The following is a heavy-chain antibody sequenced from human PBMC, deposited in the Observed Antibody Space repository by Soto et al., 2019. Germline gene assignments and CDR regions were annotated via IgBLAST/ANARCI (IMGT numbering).Heavy chain of an antibody. CDR3: AAIAVAARRHYGMDV. Sequence: QVQLQQWGAGLLKPSETLSLTCAVYGGSFSGYYWSWIRQPPGKGLEWIGEINHSGSTNYNPSLKGRVTISVDTSKNQFSLKLSSVTAADTAVYYCAAIAVAARRHYGMDVWGQGTTVTVSS. V-gene: IGHV4-34*01. J-gene: IGHJ6*02. CDR1: GGSFSGYY. CDR2: INHSGST. D-gene: IGHD6-19*01.